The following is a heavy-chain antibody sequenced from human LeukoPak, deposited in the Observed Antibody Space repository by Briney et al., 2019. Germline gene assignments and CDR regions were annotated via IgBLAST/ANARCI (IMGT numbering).Heavy chain of an antibody. CDR2: IYYSGST. CDR1: GGSISSGGYY. J-gene: IGHJ4*02. CDR3: ARDGGETGIDY. D-gene: IGHD1-1*01. Sequence: SQTLSLTCTDSGGSISSGGYYWSWIRQHPGKGLEWIGYIYYSGSTYYNPSLKSRVTISVDTSKNQFSLKLSSVTAADTAVYYCARDGGETGIDYWGQGTLVTVSS. V-gene: IGHV4-31*03.